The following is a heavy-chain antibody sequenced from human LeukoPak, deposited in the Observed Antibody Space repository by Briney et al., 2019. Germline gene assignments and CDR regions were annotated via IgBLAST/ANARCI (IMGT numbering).Heavy chain of an antibody. D-gene: IGHD1/OR15-1a*01. J-gene: IGHJ3*01. CDR2: INPSTGGT. V-gene: IGHV1-2*02. Sequence: ASVKVSCKASGYTFTDYYMHWVRQAPGQGLEWVGWINPSTGGTNYAQKFQDRVTMTSNTSNTTSYMELSRLRFDDTAVCYCAREFRTTTWSYDAFDLWGQGTMVTVSS. CDR1: GYTFTDYY. CDR3: AREFRTTTWSYDAFDL.